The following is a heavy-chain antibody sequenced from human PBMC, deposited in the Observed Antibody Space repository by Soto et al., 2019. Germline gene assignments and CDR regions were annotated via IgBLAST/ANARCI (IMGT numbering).Heavy chain of an antibody. CDR3: SRGWAFWNY. CDR1: AFTFSNYW. Sequence: GGSLRLSCETAAFTFSNYWMTWVRQAPGKGLEWVANIKEDGSEIYYLDSVKGGFTISRDNAKNSLYLQMNSLRVEDTAVYYCSRGWAFWNYWGQGILVTGSS. V-gene: IGHV3-7*01. D-gene: IGHD1-1*01. J-gene: IGHJ4*02. CDR2: IKEDGSEI.